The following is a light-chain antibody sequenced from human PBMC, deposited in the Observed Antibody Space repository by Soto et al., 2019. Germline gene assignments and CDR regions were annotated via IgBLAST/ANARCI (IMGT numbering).Light chain of an antibody. Sequence: LTQPPSVSVSPGQTARITCSGDELSKQYSFWYQQKPGQAPVLVIYKDTERASGIPERFSGSSSGTTVTLTISGVRAEDEATYYCQSSDDTGDYYLFGTGTKVTVL. CDR3: QSSDDTGDYYL. J-gene: IGLJ1*01. CDR1: ELSKQY. CDR2: KDT. V-gene: IGLV3-25*02.